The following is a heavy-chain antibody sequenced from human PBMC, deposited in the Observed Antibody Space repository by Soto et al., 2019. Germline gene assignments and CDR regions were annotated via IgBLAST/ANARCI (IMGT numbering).Heavy chain of an antibody. J-gene: IGHJ4*02. V-gene: IGHV3-30*18. CDR3: AKDRVESGLGEVDY. CDR1: GYTFSRHG. CDR2: ISYDGSKK. Sequence: QVQLVESGGGVVQPGRSLRLSCAASGYTFSRHGMHWVRQAPGKGLEWVAVISYDGSKKYYEDSVKGRFTISRDNSKNTLYLQVNSLRAEDTAVYYCAKDRVESGLGEVDYWGQGTLVTVSS. D-gene: IGHD3-16*01.